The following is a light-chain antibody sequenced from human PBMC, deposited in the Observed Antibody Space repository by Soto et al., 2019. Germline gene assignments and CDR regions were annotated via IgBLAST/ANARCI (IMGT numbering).Light chain of an antibody. V-gene: IGLV2-14*01. CDR1: SSDVGGYKY. Sequence: QSLMTPAACVSGSPGQSSTIFCPATSSDVGGYKYVSWYQQHPGKAPKLMIYDISNRPSGDSNRLSGCTSGNTASLTISGLQAKVEVVNSCSAYTSTSTDVFGWGTKVTVL. J-gene: IGLJ6*01. CDR3: SAYTSTSTDV. CDR2: DIS.